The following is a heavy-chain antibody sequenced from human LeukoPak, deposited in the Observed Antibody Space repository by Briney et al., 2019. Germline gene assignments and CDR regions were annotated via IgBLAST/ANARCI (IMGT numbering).Heavy chain of an antibody. Sequence: ASVKVSFRASGYTFTINYIHWVRQAPGQGLEWMGMIYPRDGSTSYAQKFQGRVTMTRDTSTSTVYMELSSLRSEDTAVYYCARDPEGIAAAGTDYWGQGTLVTVSS. CDR3: ARDPEGIAAAGTDY. D-gene: IGHD6-13*01. CDR1: GYTFTINY. CDR2: IYPRDGST. J-gene: IGHJ4*02. V-gene: IGHV1-46*01.